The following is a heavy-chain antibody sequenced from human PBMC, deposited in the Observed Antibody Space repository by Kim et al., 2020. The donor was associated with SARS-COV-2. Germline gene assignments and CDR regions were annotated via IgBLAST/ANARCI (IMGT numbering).Heavy chain of an antibody. CDR2: IRQSGGNT. CDR1: GFTFNSYA. V-gene: IGHV3-23*01. J-gene: IGHJ1*01. Sequence: GGSLRLSCAASGFTFNSYAMSWVRQAPGKGLEWVSGIRQSGGNTEYADSVKGRFSISRDNSKNTLYLQMNRLRAEDTAVYYCAKVTSGSSGWFEYFQRWGQGTLVTMSS. CDR3: AKVTSGSSGWFEYFQR. D-gene: IGHD6-19*01.